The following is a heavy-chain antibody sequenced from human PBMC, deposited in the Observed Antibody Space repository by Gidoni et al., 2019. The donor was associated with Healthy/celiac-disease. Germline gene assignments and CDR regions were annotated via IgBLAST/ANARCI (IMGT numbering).Heavy chain of an antibody. V-gene: IGHV4-34*01. CDR2: INHSGST. D-gene: IGHD5-12*01. Sequence: QVQLQQWGAGLLKPSETLSLTCAVYGGSFSGYYWSWIRQPPGKGLEWIGEINHSGSTNYNPSLKSRVTISVDTSKNQFSLKLSSVTAADTAVYYCARANRRIVAIDYWGQGTLVTVSS. CDR3: ARANRRIVAIDY. J-gene: IGHJ4*02. CDR1: GGSFSGYY.